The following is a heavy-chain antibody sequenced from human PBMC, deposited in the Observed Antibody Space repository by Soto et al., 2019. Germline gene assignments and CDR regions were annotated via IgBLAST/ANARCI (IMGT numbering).Heavy chain of an antibody. CDR1: GFTFSSYS. V-gene: IGHV3-13*01. J-gene: IGHJ6*02. CDR2: ISTAGDT. D-gene: IGHD3-16*01. Sequence: GGSLRLSCAASGFTFSSYSMNWVRQAPGKGLEWVAAISTAGDTYYLGSVKGRFTISREDAKNSLSLQMNSLRVGDTAVYYCARGGDRFDGMDVWGQGTTVTVSS. CDR3: ARGGDRFDGMDV.